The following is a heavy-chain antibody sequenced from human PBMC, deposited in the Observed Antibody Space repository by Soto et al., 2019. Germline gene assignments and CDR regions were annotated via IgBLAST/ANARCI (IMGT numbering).Heavy chain of an antibody. J-gene: IGHJ6*03. Sequence: GSLRLSCAASGITFTAYAMSWVRQAPGKGLEWVSSISGSGGSTYYADSVKGRFTISRDNSKNTLYLQMNSLRAEDTAVYYCAKGVYGGDDYYYYMDVWGKGTTVTVS. D-gene: IGHD4-17*01. CDR2: ISGSGGST. CDR3: AKGVYGGDDYYYYMDV. CDR1: GITFTAYA. V-gene: IGHV3-23*01.